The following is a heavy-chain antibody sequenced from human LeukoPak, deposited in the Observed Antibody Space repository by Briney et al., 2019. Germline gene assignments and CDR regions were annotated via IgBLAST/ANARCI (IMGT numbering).Heavy chain of an antibody. J-gene: IGHJ4*02. D-gene: IGHD6-25*01. CDR3: ARSRGLAGAATVIDY. CDR1: GGPISNCY. V-gene: IGHV4-59*08. CDR2: VYNSGIT. Sequence: SETLSLTCTVSGGPISNCYWTWIRQSPGQGLEWIGYVYNSGITDYNPSLKSRLTISLDTSKNQFSLRLSSMTAADTAVYYCARSRGLAGAATVIDYWGQGTRVIVSS.